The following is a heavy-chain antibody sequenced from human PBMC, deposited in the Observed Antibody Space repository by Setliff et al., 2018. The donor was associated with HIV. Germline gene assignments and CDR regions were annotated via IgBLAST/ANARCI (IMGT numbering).Heavy chain of an antibody. CDR2: IYYSGST. CDR3: ARGIGPLPNWENFYYSRDV. V-gene: IGHV4-39*01. CDR1: GGSISSSSYY. D-gene: IGHD1-26*01. Sequence: PSETLSLTCTVSGGSISSSSYYWGWIRQPPGKGLEWIGSIYYSGSTYSNPSLKSRVTISADTSKNQISLKLNSVTAADTAVYYCARGIGPLPNWENFYYSRDVWGKGTTVTVSS. J-gene: IGHJ6*03.